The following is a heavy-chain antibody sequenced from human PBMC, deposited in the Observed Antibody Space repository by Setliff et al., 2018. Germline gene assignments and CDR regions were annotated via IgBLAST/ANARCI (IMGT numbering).Heavy chain of an antibody. J-gene: IGHJ4*02. CDR1: GGSFSGYY. CDR3: ARDLGHGGDSDY. V-gene: IGHV4-34*12. Sequence: SETLSLTCAVYGGSFSGYYWSWIRQPPGKGLGWIGEIIHSGSTNYNPSLKSRVTISMDTSKNQVSLKLNSVTATDTAVYYCARDLGHGGDSDYWGQGILVTVSS. D-gene: IGHD2-21*02. CDR2: IIHSGST.